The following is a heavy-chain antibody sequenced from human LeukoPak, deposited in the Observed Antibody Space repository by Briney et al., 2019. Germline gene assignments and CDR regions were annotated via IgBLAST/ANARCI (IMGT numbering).Heavy chain of an antibody. V-gene: IGHV3-30-3*01. D-gene: IGHD5-24*01. J-gene: IGHJ4*02. CDR3: ARETKEMATILDY. CDR2: ISYDGSNI. CDR1: GFTFSSYA. Sequence: PGGSLRLSCAASGFTFSSYAMHWVRQAPGKGLEWEAVISYDGSNIYYADSVKGRFTISRDNSKNTLYLQMNSLRAEDTAVYYCARETKEMATILDYWGQGTLVTVSS.